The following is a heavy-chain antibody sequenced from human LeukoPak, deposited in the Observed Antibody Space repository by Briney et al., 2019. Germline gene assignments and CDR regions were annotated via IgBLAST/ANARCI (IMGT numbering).Heavy chain of an antibody. J-gene: IGHJ5*02. CDR2: IKQDGSEK. V-gene: IGHV3-7*01. CDR1: GFTFSSYW. CDR3: TRRGDSSSSREEA. D-gene: IGHD6-6*01. Sequence: GGSLRLSCAASGFTFSSYWMSWVRQAPGRGLEWVANIKQDGSEKYYVDSVKGRFTISRDNAKNSLYLQMNSLRAEDTAVYYCTRRGDSSSSREEAWGQGTLVTVSS.